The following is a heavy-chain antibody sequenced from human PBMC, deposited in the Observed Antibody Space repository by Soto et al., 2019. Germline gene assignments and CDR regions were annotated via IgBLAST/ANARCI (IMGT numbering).Heavy chain of an antibody. Sequence: QVPLQESGPGLVKPSETLSLSCTVSGGSISSYYWSWIRQTPGKGLEWIGYVHDSCGPNYNPSLKSQAAISLDTSMSQFSLKRTPGTATDTAVYYCARQGFGALRGLVDVWGQGTTVTVSS. CDR2: VHDSCGP. V-gene: IGHV4-59*08. D-gene: IGHD3-10*01. J-gene: IGHJ6*02. CDR1: GGSISSYY. CDR3: ARQGFGALRGLVDV.